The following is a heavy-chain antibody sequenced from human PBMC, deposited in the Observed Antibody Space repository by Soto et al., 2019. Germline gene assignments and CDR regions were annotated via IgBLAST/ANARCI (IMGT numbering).Heavy chain of an antibody. D-gene: IGHD2-15*01. CDR1: GFTFSSYG. Sequence: GGSLRLSCAASGFTFSSYGMHWVRQAPGKGLEWVAVISYDGSNKYYADSVKGRFTISRDNSKNTLYLQMNSLRAEDTAVYYCAKGVALDIVVVVAPDPNWFDPWGQGTLVTVSS. CDR3: AKGVALDIVVVVAPDPNWFDP. CDR2: ISYDGSNK. V-gene: IGHV3-30*18. J-gene: IGHJ5*02.